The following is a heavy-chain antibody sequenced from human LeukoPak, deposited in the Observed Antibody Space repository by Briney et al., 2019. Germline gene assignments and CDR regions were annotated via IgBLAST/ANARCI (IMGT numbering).Heavy chain of an antibody. V-gene: IGHV4-59*12. CDR3: ARDDYSNYERGDAFDI. CDR2: IYYSGST. D-gene: IGHD4-11*01. Sequence: PSETLSLTCTVSGGSISSYYWSWIRQPPGKGLEWIGYIYYSGSTYYNPSLKSRVTISVDTSKNQFSLKLSSVTAADTAVYYCARDDYSNYERGDAFDIWGQGTMVTVSS. CDR1: GGSISSYY. J-gene: IGHJ3*02.